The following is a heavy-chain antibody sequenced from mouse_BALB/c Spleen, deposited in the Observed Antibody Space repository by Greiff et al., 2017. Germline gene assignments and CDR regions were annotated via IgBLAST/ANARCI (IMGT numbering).Heavy chain of an antibody. D-gene: IGHD2-14*01. V-gene: IGHV3-2*02. J-gene: IGHJ4*01. CDR3: ARWRYEAMDY. CDR1: GYSITSDYA. Sequence: EVKLMESGPGLVKPSQSLSLTCTVTGYSITSDYAWNWIRQFPGNKLEWMGYISYSGSTSYNPSLKSRISITRDTSKNQFFLQLNSVTTEDTATYYCARWRYEAMDYWGQGTSVTVSS. CDR2: ISYSGST.